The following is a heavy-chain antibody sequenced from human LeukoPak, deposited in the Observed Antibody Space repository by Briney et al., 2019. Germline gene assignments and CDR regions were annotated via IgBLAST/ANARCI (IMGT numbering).Heavy chain of an antibody. CDR2: ISSSSYI. D-gene: IGHD6-13*01. CDR3: ASLKRGIAAQYYFDY. J-gene: IGHJ4*02. CDR1: GFTFSSYS. Sequence: GGSLRLSCAASGFTFSSYSMNWVRQAPGKGLEWVSSISSSSYIYYADSVKGRFTISRDNAKNSLYLQMNSLRAEDTAVYYCASLKRGIAAQYYFDYWGQGTLVTVSS. V-gene: IGHV3-21*01.